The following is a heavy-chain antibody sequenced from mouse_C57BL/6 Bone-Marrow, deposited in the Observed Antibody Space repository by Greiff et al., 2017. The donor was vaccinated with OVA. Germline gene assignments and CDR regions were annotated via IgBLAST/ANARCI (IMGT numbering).Heavy chain of an antibody. J-gene: IGHJ1*03. Sequence: QVQLQQPGAELVKPGASVKLSCKASGYTFTSYWITWVKQRPGQGLEWIGDIHPGSGSTNYNEKFKSKATLTVDKSSSTAYMQLSSLTSEDSAVYYCASSQGGDMDVWGTGTTVTVSS. CDR2: IHPGSGST. CDR3: ASSQGGDMDV. CDR1: GYTFTSYW. D-gene: IGHD1-1*02. V-gene: IGHV1-55*01.